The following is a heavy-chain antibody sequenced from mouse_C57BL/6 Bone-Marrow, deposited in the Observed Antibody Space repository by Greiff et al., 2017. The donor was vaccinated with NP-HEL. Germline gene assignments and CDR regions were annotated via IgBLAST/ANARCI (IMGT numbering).Heavy chain of an antibody. CDR2: IYPGSGNT. D-gene: IGHD2-4*01. J-gene: IGHJ3*01. CDR1: GYSFTSYY. Sequence: VKLMESGPELVKPGASVKISCKASGYSFTSYYIHWVKQRPGQGLEWIGWIYPGSGNTKYNEKFKGKATLTADTSSSTAYMQLSSLTSEDSAVYYCARHGGYDYDVFAYWGQGTLVTVSA. CDR3: ARHGGYDYDVFAY. V-gene: IGHV1-66*01.